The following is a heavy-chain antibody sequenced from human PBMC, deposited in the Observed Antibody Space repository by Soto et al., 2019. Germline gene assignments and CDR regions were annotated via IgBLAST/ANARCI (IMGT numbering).Heavy chain of an antibody. CDR2: INPVNGNT. CDR1: GYTFTTYT. D-gene: IGHD1-26*01. V-gene: IGHV1-3*01. J-gene: IGHJ4*02. Sequence: GASVKVSCKASGYTFTTYTMNWVRQAPGQRLEWMGWINPVNGNTKSSQKFQDRVIITRDTSASTAYMELGSLKTEDTAVYYCTPEGAGFGYWGQGTLVTVSS. CDR3: TPEGAGFGY.